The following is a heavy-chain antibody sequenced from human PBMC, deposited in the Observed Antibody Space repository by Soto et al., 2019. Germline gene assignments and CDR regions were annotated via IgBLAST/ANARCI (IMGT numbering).Heavy chain of an antibody. V-gene: IGHV4-59*01. CDR3: ARRYGGNFDY. CDR2: IYYSGST. Sequence: SETLSLTCTVSGGSISSYYWSWIRQPPGKGLEWIGYIYYSGSTNYNPSLKNRVSISVDTSKNQFSLKLSSVTAADTAVYYCARRYGGNFDYWGQGTLVTVSS. J-gene: IGHJ4*02. D-gene: IGHD1-26*01. CDR1: GGSISSYY.